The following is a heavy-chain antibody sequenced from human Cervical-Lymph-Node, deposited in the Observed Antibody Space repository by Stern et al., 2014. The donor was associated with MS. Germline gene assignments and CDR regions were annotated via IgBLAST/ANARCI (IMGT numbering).Heavy chain of an antibody. Sequence: QVTLRESGPALVNPPQTLTLTCTFSGVSLTSSEVALAWIRKAPGEALEFLALIYGDDDKRFSPSLRSRLTVTKDTSKNQIVLVMTNMHPVDTATYYCAHRDYRHIFFDHWGQGAQVTVSS. D-gene: IGHD3-16*02. CDR2: IYGDDDK. CDR3: AHRDYRHIFFDH. CDR1: GVSLTSSEVA. J-gene: IGHJ4*02. V-gene: IGHV2-5*02.